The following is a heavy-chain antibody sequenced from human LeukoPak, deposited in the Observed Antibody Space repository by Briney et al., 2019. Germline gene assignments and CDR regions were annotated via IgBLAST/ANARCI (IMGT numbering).Heavy chain of an antibody. J-gene: IGHJ5*02. CDR2: ISGSGGST. D-gene: IGHD6-13*01. CDR3: ARMYSSSWFGWFDP. V-gene: IGHV3-23*01. Sequence: GGSLRLSCAASGFTFSSYAMSWVRQAPGKGLEWVSAISGSGGSTYYADSVKGRFTISRDNSKNTLYLQMNSLRAEDTAVYYCARMYSSSWFGWFDPWGQGTLVTVSS. CDR1: GFTFSSYA.